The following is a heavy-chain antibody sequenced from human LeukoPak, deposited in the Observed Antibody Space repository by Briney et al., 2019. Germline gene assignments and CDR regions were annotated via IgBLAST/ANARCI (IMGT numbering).Heavy chain of an antibody. CDR1: GFTFSSYG. CDR2: IWYDGNIK. CDR3: AREILTGYAFDI. Sequence: GGSLRLSCAASGFTFSSYGMHWVRQAPGKGLEWVAFIWYDGNIKYYADSVKGRFTISRDNSKNTLYLLVNSLRAEDTALYYCAREILTGYAFDIWGQGTMVTVSS. D-gene: IGHD7-27*01. J-gene: IGHJ3*02. V-gene: IGHV3-33*01.